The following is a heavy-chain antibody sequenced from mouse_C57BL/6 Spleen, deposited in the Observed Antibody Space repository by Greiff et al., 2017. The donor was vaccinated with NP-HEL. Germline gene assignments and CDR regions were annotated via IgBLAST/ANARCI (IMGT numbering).Heavy chain of an antibody. D-gene: IGHD2-13*01. Sequence: QVQLQQSGAELVRPGTSVKVSCKASGYAFTNYLIEWVKQRPGQGLEWIGVITHGSGGTNYTEKFKGKATLTADKSSSTAYMQLSSLTSEDSAVDFCARVGTTGAWFAYWGQGTLLTVSA. V-gene: IGHV1-54*01. CDR1: GYAFTNYL. CDR2: ITHGSGGT. J-gene: IGHJ3*01. CDR3: ARVGTTGAWFAY.